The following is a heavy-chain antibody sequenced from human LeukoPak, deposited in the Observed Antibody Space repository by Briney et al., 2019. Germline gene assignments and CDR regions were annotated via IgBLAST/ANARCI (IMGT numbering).Heavy chain of an antibody. Sequence: GGSLRLSCAASGFTVSSNYMSWVRQAPGKGLEWVSVIYSGGSTYYADSVKGRFTISRDNSKNTLYLQMNSLRAEDTAVYYCARGPDYGGNSGAFDIWGRGTMVTVSS. V-gene: IGHV3-53*01. D-gene: IGHD4-23*01. CDR1: GFTVSSNY. CDR2: IYSGGST. CDR3: ARGPDYGGNSGAFDI. J-gene: IGHJ3*02.